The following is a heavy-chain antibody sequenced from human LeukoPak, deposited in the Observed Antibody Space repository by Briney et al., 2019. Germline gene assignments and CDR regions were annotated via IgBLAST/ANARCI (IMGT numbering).Heavy chain of an antibody. J-gene: IGHJ4*02. CDR2: INPNSGDT. CDR3: ATQRGSYLWGTDFDY. Sequence: ASVKVSCKASGYTFTGYYMHWVRQAPGQGLVGMGWINPNSGDTKYSQKFQGRVTMTRDTSIRTAYMELTRLRSDDTAVYYCATQRGSYLWGTDFDYWGQGTLVTVSS. CDR1: GYTFTGYY. D-gene: IGHD3-16*01. V-gene: IGHV1-2*02.